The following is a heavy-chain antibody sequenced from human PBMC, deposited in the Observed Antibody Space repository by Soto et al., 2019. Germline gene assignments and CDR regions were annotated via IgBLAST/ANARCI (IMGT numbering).Heavy chain of an antibody. CDR3: ARDILRLYSYGTSYGMDV. V-gene: IGHV3-30-3*01. Sequence: QVQLVESGGGVVQPGRSLRLSCAASGFTFSSYAMHWVRQAPGKGLEWVAVISYDGSNKYYADSVKGRFTISRDNSKNTXHLQMNSLRAEDTAVYYCARDILRLYSYGTSYGMDVWGQGTTVTVSS. D-gene: IGHD5-18*01. CDR1: GFTFSSYA. J-gene: IGHJ6*02. CDR2: ISYDGSNK.